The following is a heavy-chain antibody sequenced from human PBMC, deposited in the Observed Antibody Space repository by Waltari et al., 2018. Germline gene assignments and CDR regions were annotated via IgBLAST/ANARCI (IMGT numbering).Heavy chain of an antibody. CDR3: AREAGSGIDWYHDY. J-gene: IGHJ4*02. CDR2: ISDSGTT. V-gene: IGHV4-38-2*02. Sequence: QMQESGPGLVKPSETLSRMCSVSDFSISSGFSWGWLRQSPGKGLEWIGSISDSGTTSYNPSLQSRVTISIDTSKNQFSLKLGSVTAADTAVFYCAREAGSGIDWYHDYWGQGILVTVSS. D-gene: IGHD3-9*01. CDR1: DFSISSGFS.